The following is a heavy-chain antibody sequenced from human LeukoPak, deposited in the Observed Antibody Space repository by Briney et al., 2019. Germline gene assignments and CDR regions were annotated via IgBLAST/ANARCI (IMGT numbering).Heavy chain of an antibody. J-gene: IGHJ6*02. CDR1: GYTFTSYA. CDR2: INAGNGNT. V-gene: IGHV1-3*01. CDR3: VSGWISGWYPDPKV. Sequence: ASVKVSCKASGYTFTSYAMHWVRQAPGQRLEWMGWINAGNGNTKYSQKFQGRVTITRDTSASTAYMELSSLRSEDTAVYYCVSGWISGWYPDPKVWGQGTTVTVSS. D-gene: IGHD6-13*01.